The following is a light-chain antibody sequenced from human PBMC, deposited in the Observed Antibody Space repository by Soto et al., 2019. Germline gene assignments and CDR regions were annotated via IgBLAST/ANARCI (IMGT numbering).Light chain of an antibody. J-gene: IGKJ4*01. V-gene: IGKV3-20*01. CDR1: QSVSSC. Sequence: KQSPGTLSLSAGERATLSCRASQSVSSCLAWYQQKPGQSPGLLIYGASSRATGIPDRFSGSGSGTDFTLTISRLQAEDFALYYCQQYGTSPITFGEG. CDR3: QQYGTSPIT. CDR2: GAS.